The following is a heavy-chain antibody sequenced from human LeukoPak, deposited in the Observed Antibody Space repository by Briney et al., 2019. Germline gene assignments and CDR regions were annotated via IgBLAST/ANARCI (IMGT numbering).Heavy chain of an antibody. CDR3: ARERDEFDY. CDR2: INLHSGVT. V-gene: IGHV1-2*02. CDR1: GYTFTVYY. Sequence: ASVKVSCKASGYTFTVYYMHWVRQAPGQGLEWMGWINLHSGVTNYAQNFQGRVTMTRDTSISTAYMELTSLRSDDTAIYYCARERDEFDYWGQGTLVTVSS. J-gene: IGHJ4*02.